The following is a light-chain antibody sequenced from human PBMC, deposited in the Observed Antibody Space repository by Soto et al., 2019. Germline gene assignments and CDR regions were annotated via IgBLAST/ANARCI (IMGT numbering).Light chain of an antibody. Sequence: DIQMTQSPSSLSASVGDRVTITCQASQDISNYLNWYQQKPRKAPNLLIYAASSLQSGVPSRFTGSRSGTDFTLTISSLQPEDFATYYCQQSYSAPHTFGQGTKLEIK. V-gene: IGKV1-39*01. CDR3: QQSYSAPHT. CDR2: AAS. CDR1: QDISNY. J-gene: IGKJ2*01.